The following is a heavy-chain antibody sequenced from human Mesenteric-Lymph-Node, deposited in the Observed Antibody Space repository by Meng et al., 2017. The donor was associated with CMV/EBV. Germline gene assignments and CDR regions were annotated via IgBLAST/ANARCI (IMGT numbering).Heavy chain of an antibody. V-gene: IGHV4-39*07. CDR2: IYYSGST. CDR1: GGSISSYY. D-gene: IGHD2-8*01. Sequence: SETLSLTCNVSGGSISSYYWGWIRQPPGKGLEWIGSIYYSGSTYYNPSLKSRVTISVDTSKNQFSLKLSSVTAADTAVYYCASHGMVYAHLDYWGQGTLVTVSS. CDR3: ASHGMVYAHLDY. J-gene: IGHJ4*02.